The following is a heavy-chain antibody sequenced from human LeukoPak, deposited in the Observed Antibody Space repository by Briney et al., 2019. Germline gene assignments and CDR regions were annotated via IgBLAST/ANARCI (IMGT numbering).Heavy chain of an antibody. J-gene: IGHJ4*02. CDR3: ARHSGYERD. CDR2: IYASGST. V-gene: IGHV4-30-4*01. Sequence: PSETLSLTCTVSVSGGSISSGDYWWSWLRQPPGKGLEWIGYIYASGSTHYKSSLKSRVSISMDPSKNQFSLKLSSVTAADTAVYYCARHSGYERDWGQGTLVTVSS. D-gene: IGHD5-12*01. CDR1: GGSISSGDYW.